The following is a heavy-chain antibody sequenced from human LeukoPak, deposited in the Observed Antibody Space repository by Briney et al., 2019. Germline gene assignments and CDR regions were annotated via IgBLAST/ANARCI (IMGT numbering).Heavy chain of an antibody. CDR1: GGSISSSNW. CDR3: ATTVGTYCSGGSCYPGGWFDP. J-gene: IGHJ5*02. CDR2: IYHSGST. D-gene: IGHD2-15*01. Sequence: SGTLSLTCAVSGGSISSSNWWSWVRQPPGKGLEWIGEIYHSGSTNYNPSLKSRVTISVDKSKNQFSLKLSSVTAADTAVYYCATTVGTYCSGGSCYPGGWFDPWGQETLVTVSS. V-gene: IGHV4-4*02.